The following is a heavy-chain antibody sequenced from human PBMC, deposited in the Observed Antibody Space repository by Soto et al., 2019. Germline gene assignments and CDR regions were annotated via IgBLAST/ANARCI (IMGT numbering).Heavy chain of an antibody. J-gene: IGHJ3*02. CDR1: GYTFTSYG. CDR2: ISTYNGNT. D-gene: IGHD6-13*01. Sequence: QVQLVQSGAEVKKPGASVKVSCKASGYTFTSYGISWVRQAPGQGPEWMGRISTYNGNTKYVQKLQGRVTMTTDTSTNTAYMELRSLRYDDTAVYYCARDPGYSTTWHQAFDIWGQGTMVTVSS. CDR3: ARDPGYSTTWHQAFDI. V-gene: IGHV1-18*01.